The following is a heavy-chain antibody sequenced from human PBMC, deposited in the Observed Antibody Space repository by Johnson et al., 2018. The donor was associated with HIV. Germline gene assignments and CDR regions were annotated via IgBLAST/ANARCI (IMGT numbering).Heavy chain of an antibody. Sequence: VQLVESGGGLKQPGGSLRLSCAASGFTFSSSDMHWVRQATGKGLEWVSGINWNGDNTGYADSVKGRFTISRDDSKNTLYLQMNSLKTEDTAVYYCTTDQVGRSALDIWGQGTMVIVSS. CDR2: INWNGDNT. CDR3: TTDQVGRSALDI. J-gene: IGHJ3*02. CDR1: GFTFSSSD. V-gene: IGHV3-20*04. D-gene: IGHD1-26*01.